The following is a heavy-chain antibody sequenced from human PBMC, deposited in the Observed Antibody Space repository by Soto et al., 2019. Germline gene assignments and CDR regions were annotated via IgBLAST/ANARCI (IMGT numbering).Heavy chain of an antibody. J-gene: IGHJ3*02. CDR1: GFTFSSYG. CDR3: VKQDGYSYAFDI. Sequence: TGGSLRLSCAASGFTFSSYGMHWVRQAPGKGLEWVAVISYDGSNKYYADSVKGRFTISRDNSKNTLYLQMNSLRAEGTAVYYCVKQDGYSYAFDIWGQGTMVTVSS. D-gene: IGHD5-18*01. V-gene: IGHV3-30*18. CDR2: ISYDGSNK.